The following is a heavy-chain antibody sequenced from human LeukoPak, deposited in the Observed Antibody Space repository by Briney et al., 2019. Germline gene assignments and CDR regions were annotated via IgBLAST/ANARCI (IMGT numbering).Heavy chain of an antibody. CDR3: AKDRRGSCNAGSCYCCDY. CDR2: IRFDGSDE. J-gene: IGHJ4*02. CDR1: GFTFSSYG. D-gene: IGHD2-15*01. Sequence: GGSLRLSCAASGFTFSSYGMHWVRQAPGKGLEWVAFIRFDGSDEHYADSVKGRFTISRDNSKNTLYLQMNSLRAEDTAVYYCAKDRRGSCNAGSCYCCDYWGRGALVTVSS. V-gene: IGHV3-30*02.